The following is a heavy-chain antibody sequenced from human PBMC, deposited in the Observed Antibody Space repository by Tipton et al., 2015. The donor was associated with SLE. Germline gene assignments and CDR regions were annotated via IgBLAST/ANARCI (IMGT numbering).Heavy chain of an antibody. V-gene: IGHV4-39*07. J-gene: IGHJ4*02. Sequence: TLSLTCTVSGGSISSSSYYWGWIRQPPGKGLEWIGSIYYSGSTYYNPSLKSRVTISVDTSKNQFSLKLSSVTAADTAVYYCARDLAICGVGFDYWGQGTLVTVSS. CDR2: IYYSGST. CDR1: GGSISSSSYY. CDR3: ARDLAICGVGFDY. D-gene: IGHD3-3*01.